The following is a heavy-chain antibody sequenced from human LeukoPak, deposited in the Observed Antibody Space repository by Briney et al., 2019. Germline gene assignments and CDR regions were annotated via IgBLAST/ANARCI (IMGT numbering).Heavy chain of an antibody. V-gene: IGHV4-39*07. CDR1: GGSISSGSYY. J-gene: IGHJ4*02. CDR2: IYYSGST. CDR3: ARDEVELAAVDY. D-gene: IGHD1-7*01. Sequence: SETLSLTCTVSGGSISSGSYYWSWIRQPAGKGLEWIGSIYYSGSTYYNPSLKSRVTISVDTSKNQFSLKLSSVTAADTAVYYCARDEVELAAVDYWGQGTLVTVSS.